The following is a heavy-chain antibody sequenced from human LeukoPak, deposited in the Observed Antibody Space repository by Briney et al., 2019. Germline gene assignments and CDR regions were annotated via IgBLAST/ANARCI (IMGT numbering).Heavy chain of an antibody. CDR1: GYTFTSFA. Sequence: ASVKVSCKASGYTFTSFAVHWVRQAPGQRPEWMGWMNIGNGNTKYSQNIQDRITFIRDTSANTVYMELSSLTSEDTAVYYCATYSSSNAREFQYWGQGTLVTVSS. D-gene: IGHD2-2*01. CDR2: MNIGNGNT. J-gene: IGHJ1*01. V-gene: IGHV1-3*04. CDR3: ATYSSSNAREFQY.